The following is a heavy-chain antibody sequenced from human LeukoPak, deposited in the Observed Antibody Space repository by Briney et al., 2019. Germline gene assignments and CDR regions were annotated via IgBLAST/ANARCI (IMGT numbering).Heavy chain of an antibody. CDR3: VREDTPATANY. D-gene: IGHD2-21*02. V-gene: IGHV3-23*01. CDR1: GFNFANHA. CDR2: ISGGGDIT. Sequence: GGSLRLSCAASGFNFANHAMSWVRQTPRKGLEWVSAISGGGDITYYADSVTGRFTVSRDNSKDTLFLQMHSLRPGDTAVYYCVREDTPATANYWGQGTLVTISS. J-gene: IGHJ4*02.